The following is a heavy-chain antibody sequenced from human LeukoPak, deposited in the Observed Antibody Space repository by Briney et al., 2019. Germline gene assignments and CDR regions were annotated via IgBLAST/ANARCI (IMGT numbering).Heavy chain of an antibody. CDR1: GGSFSGYY. Sequence: SETLSLTCAVYGGSFSGYYWSWIRQPPGKGLEWIGEINHSGSTNYNPSLKSRVTISVDTSKNQFSLKLSSVTAADTAVHYCARGQGGYSYGIWGQGTLVTVSS. V-gene: IGHV4-34*01. CDR2: INHSGST. J-gene: IGHJ4*02. CDR3: ARGQGGYSYGI. D-gene: IGHD5-18*01.